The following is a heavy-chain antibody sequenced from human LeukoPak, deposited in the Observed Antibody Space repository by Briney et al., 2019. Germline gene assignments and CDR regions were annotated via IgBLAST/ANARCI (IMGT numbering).Heavy chain of an antibody. J-gene: IGHJ4*02. CDR1: GGSISSYY. Sequence: SETLSLTCTVSGGSISSYYWSWIPQPPGKGLEWIGYIYYSGSTNYNPSLKSRVTISVDTSKSQFSLKLSSVTAADTAVYYCARDRGYSDYWGQGTLVTVSS. V-gene: IGHV4-59*01. CDR2: IYYSGST. CDR3: ARDRGYSDY.